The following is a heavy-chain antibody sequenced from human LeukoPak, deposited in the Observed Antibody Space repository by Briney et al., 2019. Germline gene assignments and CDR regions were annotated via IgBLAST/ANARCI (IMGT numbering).Heavy chain of an antibody. J-gene: IGHJ4*02. Sequence: GGSLRLSCAASGFTFDDYGMSWVRQAPGKGLEWVSGINWNGGSTGYADSVKGRFTISRDNAQNSLYLQMNRLRAEDTAVYYCARGGAVDTAMVNDYWGQGTLVTVSS. CDR2: INWNGGST. CDR1: GFTFDDYG. V-gene: IGHV3-20*04. CDR3: ARGGAVDTAMVNDY. D-gene: IGHD5-18*01.